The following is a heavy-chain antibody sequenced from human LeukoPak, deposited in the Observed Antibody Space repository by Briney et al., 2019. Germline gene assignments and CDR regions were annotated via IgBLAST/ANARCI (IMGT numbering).Heavy chain of an antibody. CDR2: FDPEDGET. V-gene: IGHV1-24*01. J-gene: IGHJ4*02. CDR1: GYTLTELS. CDR3: AREEAEYYFDY. Sequence: GASVKVSCKVSGYTLTELSMHWVRQAPGKGLEWMGGFDPEDGETIYAQKFQGRVTMTRDTSTSTVYTELSSLRSEDTAVYYCAREEAEYYFDYWGQGTLVTVSS.